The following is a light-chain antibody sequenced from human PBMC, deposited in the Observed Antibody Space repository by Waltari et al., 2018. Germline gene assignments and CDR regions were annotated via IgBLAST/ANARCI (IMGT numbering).Light chain of an antibody. Sequence: QSVLTQPPSVSGTPGQRVTISCSGSNSNIGGNFVNWYQQLPGKAPKLLIYNDNQGPSGGPDRFAASKSGTSAALAITGLQSEDEADYYCAVWDDSLGGVFGGGTKLTVL. V-gene: IGLV1-44*01. J-gene: IGLJ3*02. CDR3: AVWDDSLGGV. CDR2: NDN. CDR1: NSNIGGNF.